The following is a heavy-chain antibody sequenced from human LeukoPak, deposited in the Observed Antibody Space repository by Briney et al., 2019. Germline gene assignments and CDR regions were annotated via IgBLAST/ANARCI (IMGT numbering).Heavy chain of an antibody. Sequence: GSLRLSSAASGFTFSDYYMCWIRQAPGKGLEWVSSIVGSSSAYYADSLKGRFTISRDNAKNSLYLQMNSLRAEDTAVYYCARLGSGSSRDYWGKGNRVSVSS. CDR3: ARLGSGSSRDY. J-gene: IGHJ4*02. D-gene: IGHD2-15*01. CDR2: IVGSSSA. V-gene: IGHV3-69-1*01. CDR1: GFTFSDYY.